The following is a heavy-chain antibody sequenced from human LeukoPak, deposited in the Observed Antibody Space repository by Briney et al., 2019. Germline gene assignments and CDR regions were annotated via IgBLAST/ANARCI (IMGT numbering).Heavy chain of an antibody. CDR2: IYYSGST. V-gene: IGHV4-59*01. D-gene: IGHD6-13*01. CDR3: ASTGGSSSWYFGY. CDR1: GGSISSYY. Sequence: SETLSLTCTVSGGSISSYYWSWIRQPPGKGLEWIGYIYYSGSTNYNPSLKSRVTISVDTSKNQLSLKLSSVTAADTAVYYCASTGGSSSWYFGYWGQGTLVTVSS. J-gene: IGHJ4*02.